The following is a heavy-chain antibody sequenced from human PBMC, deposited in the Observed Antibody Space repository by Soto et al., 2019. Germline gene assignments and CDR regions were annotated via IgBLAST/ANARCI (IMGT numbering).Heavy chain of an antibody. CDR3: ARSFCSGSYYYYMDV. CDR1: GGSFSGYY. D-gene: IGHD3-3*01. Sequence: PSETLSLTCAVYGGSFSGYYWSWIRQPPGKGLEWIGEINHSGSTNYNPSLKSRVTISVDTSKNQFSLKLSSVTAADTAVYYCARSFCSGSYYYYMDVWGKGTTVTVSS. J-gene: IGHJ6*03. CDR2: INHSGST. V-gene: IGHV4-34*01.